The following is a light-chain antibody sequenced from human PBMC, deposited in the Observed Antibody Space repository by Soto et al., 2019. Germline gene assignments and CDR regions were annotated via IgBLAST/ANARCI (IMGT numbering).Light chain of an antibody. V-gene: IGKV1-5*03. CDR3: QQYNSYWYT. CDR1: QSISSW. Sequence: DIQMTQSRSTLSASVGDRVTITCRASQSISSWLAWYQQKPGKAPKLLIYKASSLESGVPSRFSGSGSGTVFTLTISSLQPDDFATYYCQQYNSYWYTFGQGTKLEIK. CDR2: KAS. J-gene: IGKJ2*01.